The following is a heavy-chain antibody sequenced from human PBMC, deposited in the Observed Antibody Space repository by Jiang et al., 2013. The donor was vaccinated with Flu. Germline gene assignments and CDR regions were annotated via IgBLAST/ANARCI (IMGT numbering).Heavy chain of an antibody. J-gene: IGHJ6*01. D-gene: IGHD3-16*01. CDR1: GYSFDTHG. CDR3: AKARAYFQYPFEAFYYYLDV. V-gene: IGHV1-18*01. Sequence: GAEVKKPGASVKVSCKASGYSFDTHGIAWVRQAPGQGLEWVGWISAFNGNKNNAQKFQGRVTMTTDTSTTTAYLDLRDLRSDDTAVYYCAKARAYFQYPFEAFYYYLDVWGQRDHGHRLL. CDR2: ISAFNGNK.